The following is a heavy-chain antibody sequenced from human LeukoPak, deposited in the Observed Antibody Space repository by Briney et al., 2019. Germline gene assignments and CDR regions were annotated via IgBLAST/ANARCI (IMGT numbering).Heavy chain of an antibody. J-gene: IGHJ4*02. V-gene: IGHV3-30*04. Sequence: QPGGSLRLSCAASGLTFSSNAMHWVRQAPGKGLEWVAAISYDGSNKYYADSVKGRFTISRDNSKNTQFLQMNSLRAEDTAVYHCASSHSGAYYDYWGQGTLVTVSS. CDR2: ISYDGSNK. CDR3: ASSHSGAYYDY. CDR1: GLTFSSNA. D-gene: IGHD1-26*01.